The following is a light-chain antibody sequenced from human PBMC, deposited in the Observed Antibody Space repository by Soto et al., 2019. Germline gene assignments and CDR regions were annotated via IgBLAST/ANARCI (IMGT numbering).Light chain of an antibody. J-gene: IGLJ1*01. CDR3: SSYTSSSTLYV. CDR2: EVS. CDR1: NSDTGGHNF. V-gene: IGLV2-14*01. Sequence: QSVLAQPASVSGSPGQSITISCTGTNSDTGGHNFVSWYQLHPGKGPKLMISEVSNRPSGVSNRFSGSKSGNTASLTISGLQAEDEADYYCSSYTSSSTLYVFGTGTKVTVL.